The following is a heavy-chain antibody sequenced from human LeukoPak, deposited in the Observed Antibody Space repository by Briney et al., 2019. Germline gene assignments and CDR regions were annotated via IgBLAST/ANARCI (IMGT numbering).Heavy chain of an antibody. CDR3: AKRLRGWELGPLDY. CDR1: GFTFDDYA. D-gene: IGHD1-26*01. CDR2: ISWNSGSI. J-gene: IGHJ4*02. V-gene: IGHV3-9*01. Sequence: PGRSLRLSCAASGFTFDDYAMHWVRQAPGKGLEWVSGISWNSGSIGYADSVKGRFTISRDNAKNSLYLQMNSLRAEDTALYYCAKRLRGWELGPLDYWGQGTLVTVSS.